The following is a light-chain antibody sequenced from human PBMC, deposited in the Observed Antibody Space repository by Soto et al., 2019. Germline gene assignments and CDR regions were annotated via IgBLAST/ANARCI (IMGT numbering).Light chain of an antibody. V-gene: IGKV1-5*03. J-gene: IGKJ1*01. CDR1: QSISSW. CDR2: KAS. Sequence: DIPMTQSPSTLSASVGDRVTITCRTSQSISSWLAWYQQKTGKAPKIRIYKASSLESGVPSRFSGSGSGTEFTLTISSLQPDDFATYYCQHYNSYSWTFGQSTKVDIK. CDR3: QHYNSYSWT.